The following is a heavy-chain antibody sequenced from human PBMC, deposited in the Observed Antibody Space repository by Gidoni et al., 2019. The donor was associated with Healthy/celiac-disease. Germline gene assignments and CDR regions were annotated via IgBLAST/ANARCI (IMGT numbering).Heavy chain of an antibody. CDR1: GFTFDDYA. Sequence: EVQLVESGGGLVQPGRSLRLSCAASGFTFDDYAMHWVRQAPGKGLEWVSGISWNSGSIGYADSVKGRFTISRDNAKNSLYLQMNSLRAEDTALYYCAKDYVYYDFWSGPGGMDVWGQGTTVTVSS. V-gene: IGHV3-9*01. CDR2: ISWNSGSI. J-gene: IGHJ6*02. D-gene: IGHD3-3*01. CDR3: AKDYVYYDFWSGPGGMDV.